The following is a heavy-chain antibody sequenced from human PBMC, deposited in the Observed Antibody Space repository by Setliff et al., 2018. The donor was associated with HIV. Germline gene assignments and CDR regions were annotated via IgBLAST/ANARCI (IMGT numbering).Heavy chain of an antibody. Sequence: GGSLRLSCAASGFTFNDAWMNWVRQAPGKGLEWVSGISGRSTRTHYADSVKGRFTISRDNSKNTLYLQMNSLRAEDTAVYYCARGSGLVEMATIMGYWGQGTLVTVSS. CDR1: GFTFNDAW. J-gene: IGHJ4*02. CDR2: ISGRSTRT. CDR3: ARGSGLVEMATIMGY. V-gene: IGHV3-NL1*01. D-gene: IGHD5-12*01.